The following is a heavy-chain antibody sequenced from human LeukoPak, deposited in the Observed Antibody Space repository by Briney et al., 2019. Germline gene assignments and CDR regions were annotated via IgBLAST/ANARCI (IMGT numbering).Heavy chain of an antibody. CDR3: ARLPSYGSGSRDY. J-gene: IGHJ4*02. V-gene: IGHV1-69*04. CDR1: GGTFSSYA. D-gene: IGHD3-10*01. CDR2: IIPIIGIA. Sequence: SSVKVSCKASGGTFSSYAISWVRQAPGQGLEWMGRIIPIIGIANYAQKFQGRVTITADKSTSTAYMELSSLRSEDTAVYYCARLPSYGSGSRDYWGQGTLVTVSS.